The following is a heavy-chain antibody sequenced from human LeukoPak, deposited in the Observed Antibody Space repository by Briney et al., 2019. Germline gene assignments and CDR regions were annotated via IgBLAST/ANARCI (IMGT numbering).Heavy chain of an antibody. D-gene: IGHD1-26*01. V-gene: IGHV4-61*02. CDR3: ARGSLGLSSPHDAFDI. CDR2: IYTSGST. J-gene: IGHJ3*02. Sequence: PSETLSLTCTVSGGSISSGSYYWSWIRRPAGKGLEWIGRIYTSGSTNYNPSLKSRVTISVDTSKNQFSLKLSSVTAADTAVYYCARGSLGLSSPHDAFDIWGQGTMVTVSS. CDR1: GGSISSGSYY.